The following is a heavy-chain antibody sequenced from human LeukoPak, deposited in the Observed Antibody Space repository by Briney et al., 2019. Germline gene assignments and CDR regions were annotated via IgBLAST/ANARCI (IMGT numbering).Heavy chain of an antibody. CDR1: GGSFSGYY. CDR2: INHSGST. J-gene: IGHJ4*02. CDR3: ARGTETGIVGATDFDY. Sequence: PSETLSLTCAVYGGSFSGYYWSWIRQPPGKGLEWIGEINHSGSTNYNLSLRSRVTISVDTSKNQFSLKLSSVTAADTAVYYCARGTETGIVGATDFDYWGQGTLATVSS. V-gene: IGHV4-34*01. D-gene: IGHD1-26*01.